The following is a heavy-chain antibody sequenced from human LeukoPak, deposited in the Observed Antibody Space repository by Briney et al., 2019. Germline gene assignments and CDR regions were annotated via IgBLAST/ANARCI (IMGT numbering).Heavy chain of an antibody. CDR1: GFSFKNYA. V-gene: IGHV3-21*01. J-gene: IGHJ4*02. CDR3: ATEYSDNSGYCFH. CDR2: ISNGGGFK. Sequence: PGGSLRLSCAGSGFSFKNYAMSWVRQAPGKRLEWVSSISNGGGFKSYADSLEGRFAISRENAKNSLYLQMNSLRAEDTAVYYCATEYSDNSGYCFHWGQGTLVTVSS. D-gene: IGHD3-22*01.